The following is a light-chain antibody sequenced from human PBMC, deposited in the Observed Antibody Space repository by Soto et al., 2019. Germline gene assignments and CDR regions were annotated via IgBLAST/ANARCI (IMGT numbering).Light chain of an antibody. V-gene: IGKV1-39*01. CDR2: DAS. J-gene: IGKJ1*01. CDR1: QTIGTY. CDR3: QQSYNTPLT. Sequence: IEVTQSPSSLAASLGDRVTITCRASQTIGTYVNWYRQKSGAAPELLIYDASTLQSGVPSRFRGGASGTDFTLTISSLQLDDFAIYYCQQSYNTPLTFGQGTKVDIK.